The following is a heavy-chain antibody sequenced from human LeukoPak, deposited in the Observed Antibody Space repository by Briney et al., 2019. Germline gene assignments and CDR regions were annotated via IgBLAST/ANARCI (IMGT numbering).Heavy chain of an antibody. CDR1: GGSFSGYY. CDR3: ARSDYDILTGSIWAAFDI. CDR2: INHSGST. D-gene: IGHD3-9*01. J-gene: IGHJ3*02. V-gene: IGHV4-34*01. Sequence: RPSETLSLTCAVYGGSFSGYYWSWIRQPPGKGLEWIGEINHSGSTNYNPSLKSRVTISVETSKNQFSLSLRSLTAADTAVYYCARSDYDILTGSIWAAFDIWGQGTRVTVSS.